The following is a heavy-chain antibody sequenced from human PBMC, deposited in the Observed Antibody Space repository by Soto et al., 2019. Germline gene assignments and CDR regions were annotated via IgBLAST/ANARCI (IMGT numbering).Heavy chain of an antibody. CDR1: GGTFSRYS. CDR2: IIPIFGIP. D-gene: IGHD2-2*01. CDR3: AREDRDRETGLVPAAIDGMDV. J-gene: IGHJ6*02. V-gene: IGHV1-69*08. Sequence: QVQLVQSGAEVKKPGSSVKVSCKASGGTFSRYSITWLRQAPGHGLEWIGRIIPIFGIPTYAQKFQVRVTFTADEATSTAYMELSSLRSDDTAVYYCAREDRDRETGLVPAAIDGMDVWGQGTTVTVSS.